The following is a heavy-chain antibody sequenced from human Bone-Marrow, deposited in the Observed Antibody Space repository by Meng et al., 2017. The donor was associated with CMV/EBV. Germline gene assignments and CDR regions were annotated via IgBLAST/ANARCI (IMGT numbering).Heavy chain of an antibody. CDR1: GGSISSSSYY. V-gene: IGHV4-39*07. Sequence: SETLSLTCTVSGGSISSSSYYWGWIRQPPGKGLEWIGSTYYSGSTYYNPSLKSRVTISVDTSKNQFSLKLSSVTAADTAVYYCASSIVLVPAAMMWCWFDPWGQGTLVTVSS. D-gene: IGHD2-2*01. J-gene: IGHJ5*02. CDR2: TYYSGST. CDR3: ASSIVLVPAAMMWCWFDP.